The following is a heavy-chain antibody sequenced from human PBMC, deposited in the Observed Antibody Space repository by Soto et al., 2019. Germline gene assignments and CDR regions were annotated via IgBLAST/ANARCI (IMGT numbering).Heavy chain of an antibody. D-gene: IGHD3-10*01. CDR2: IYSTGTT. V-gene: IGHV3-53*01. CDR1: GFTVGNNY. Sequence: EVQLVESGGGLIQPGGSLKLSCAASGFTVGNNYMSWVRQAPGKGLEWVSLIYSTGTTKYADSVKGRFTVSRDNAKNKLYLQMNSLGGEVTAVYYCTKDGRGSGSHYNSFGYWGQGTLVTVSS. J-gene: IGHJ4*02. CDR3: TKDGRGSGSHYNSFGY.